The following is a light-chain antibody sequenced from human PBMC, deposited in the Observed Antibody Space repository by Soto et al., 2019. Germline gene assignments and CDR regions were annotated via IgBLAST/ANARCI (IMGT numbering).Light chain of an antibody. Sequence: IVLTPSPATVSLSRGETATLSRGASQSVSTYVTYLAWYQQKPGQAPRLLIYDASNRATGIPARFSGSGSGTDFTLTISSLEPEDFAVYYCQQRSNWPPVFGGGTKVDIK. J-gene: IGKJ4*01. CDR2: DAS. CDR1: QSVSTY. V-gene: IGKV3-11*01. CDR3: QQRSNWPPV.